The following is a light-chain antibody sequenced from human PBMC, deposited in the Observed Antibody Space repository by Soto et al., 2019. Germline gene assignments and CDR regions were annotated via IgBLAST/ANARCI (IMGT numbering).Light chain of an antibody. CDR2: DAS. Sequence: DIQMIQSPSTLSASVGDRVTITCRASQSISSWLAWYEQKPGKAPRLLIYDASYLERGVPSRFSGIGSGTEFTLTIRDLQPDDLATYYCQQYNNFWTFGPGTKVEI. CDR3: QQYNNFWT. J-gene: IGKJ1*01. V-gene: IGKV1-5*01. CDR1: QSISSW.